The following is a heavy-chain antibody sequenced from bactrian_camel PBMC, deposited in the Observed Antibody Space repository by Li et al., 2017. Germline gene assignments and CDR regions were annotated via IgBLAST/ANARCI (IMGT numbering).Heavy chain of an antibody. Sequence: QLVESGGGLVQPGGSLRLSCTASGSFSNYWMYWARQALGKGLEWVSSINRGGDTAYYADSVKGRFTMSRDNAKNTVYLQMNSLKPEDTAMYYCAAGSLRFCNLARHLYHYFGQGTQVTVS. J-gene: IGHJ4*01. CDR1: GSFSNYW. CDR2: INRGGDTA. CDR3: AAGSLRFCNLARHLYHY. V-gene: IGHV3S25*01. D-gene: IGHD1*01.